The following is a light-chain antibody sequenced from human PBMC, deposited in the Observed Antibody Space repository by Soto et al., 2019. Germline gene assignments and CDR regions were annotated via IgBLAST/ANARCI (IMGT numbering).Light chain of an antibody. CDR1: QTVLDSSNTKDH. V-gene: IGKV4-1*01. CDR3: QQYYSTPRT. Sequence: DIVMTQSPDSLAVSLGARATINCKSSQTVLDSSNTKDHLTWYQQKPGQPPKLLFYWASTREFGVPDRFSGSGSGTDFTLTISILQAEDVALYYCQQYYSTPRTFGHGTAVEIK. J-gene: IGKJ1*01. CDR2: WAS.